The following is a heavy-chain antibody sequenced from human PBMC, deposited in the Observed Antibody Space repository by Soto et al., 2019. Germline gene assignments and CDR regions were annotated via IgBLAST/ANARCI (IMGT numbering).Heavy chain of an antibody. V-gene: IGHV3-72*01. CDR1: GFTFSDYY. CDR3: AREFVVVPAARYYYYGMDV. J-gene: IGHJ6*02. CDR2: TRNKANSYTT. Sequence: GGSLRLSCAASGFTFSDYYVDWVRQVPGKGLEWVGRTRNKANSYTTEYAASVRGRFSISRDDSKDSMYLQMYSLKTEDTAVYYCAREFVVVPAARYYYYGMDVWGQGTTVTVSS. D-gene: IGHD2-2*01.